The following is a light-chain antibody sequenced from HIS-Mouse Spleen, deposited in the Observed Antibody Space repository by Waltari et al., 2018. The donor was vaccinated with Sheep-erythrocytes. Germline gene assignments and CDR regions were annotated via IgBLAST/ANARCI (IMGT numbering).Light chain of an antibody. V-gene: IGLV3-1*01. CDR2: QDS. CDR1: KLGDKY. CDR3: QAWDSSTAV. J-gene: IGLJ2*01. Sequence: SYELTQPPSVSVSPGQTASITCSGDKLGDKYACWYQQKPGQSTVLVIYQDSKRPSGLPGGFSGSNSGNTATLTISGTQAMDEADYYCQAWDSSTAVFGGGTKLTVL.